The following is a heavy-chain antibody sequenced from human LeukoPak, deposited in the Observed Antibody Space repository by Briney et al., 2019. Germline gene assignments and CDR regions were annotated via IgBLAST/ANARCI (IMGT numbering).Heavy chain of an antibody. D-gene: IGHD6-19*01. CDR2: INHSGST. CDR1: GGSFSGYY. Sequence: KPSETLSLTCAVYGGSFSGYYWSWIRQPPGKGLEWIGEINHSGSTNYNPSLKSRVTISVDTSKNQFSLKMTSVTAADTAVYYCARDKGSGTGWYNGGIDPWGQGILVTVSS. V-gene: IGHV4-34*01. CDR3: ARDKGSGTGWYNGGIDP. J-gene: IGHJ5*02.